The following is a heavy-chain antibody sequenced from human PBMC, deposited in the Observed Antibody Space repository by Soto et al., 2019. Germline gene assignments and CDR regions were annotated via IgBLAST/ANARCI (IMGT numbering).Heavy chain of an antibody. Sequence: SVTLSHTCTFPRGSGSSGSYYCSWILHPPGQGLVWIGYIYYSGSTNYNPSLKSRVTISVDTSKNQFSLKLSSVTAADTAVYYCARDVQGGDLGCSGGSCYHNWFDPWGQGTLVTVS. CDR2: IYYSGST. CDR3: ARDVQGGDLGCSGGSCYHNWFDP. J-gene: IGHJ5*02. V-gene: IGHV4-61*01. D-gene: IGHD2-15*01. CDR1: RGSGSSGSYY.